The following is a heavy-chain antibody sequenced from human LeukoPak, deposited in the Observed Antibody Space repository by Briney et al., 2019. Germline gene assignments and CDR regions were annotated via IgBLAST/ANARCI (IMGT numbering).Heavy chain of an antibody. V-gene: IGHV4-38-2*02. Sequence: SETLSLTCTVSGYSISSGYFWGWIRQPPGKGLEWIGVYHVGTTDYNPSLKSRVTISVDRSKNQMSLKLSSVTAADTAVYYCARIAVAVRGFDPWGQGTLVTVSS. CDR1: GYSISSGYF. D-gene: IGHD6-19*01. CDR2: VYHVGTT. J-gene: IGHJ5*02. CDR3: ARIAVAVRGFDP.